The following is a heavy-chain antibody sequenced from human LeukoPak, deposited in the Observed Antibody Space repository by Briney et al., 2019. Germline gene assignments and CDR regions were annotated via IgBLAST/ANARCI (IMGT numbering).Heavy chain of an antibody. CDR2: ISYDGSNK. J-gene: IGHJ4*02. Sequence: SGGSLRLACAASGFTFSSYGMHWVRQAPGKGLEWVAVISYDGSNKYYADSVKGRFTISRDNSKNTLYLQMNSLRAEDTAVYYCAKDPLGPLIVGTSYFDYWGQGTLVTVSS. V-gene: IGHV3-30*18. CDR1: GFTFSSYG. CDR3: AKDPLGPLIVGTSYFDY. D-gene: IGHD3-22*01.